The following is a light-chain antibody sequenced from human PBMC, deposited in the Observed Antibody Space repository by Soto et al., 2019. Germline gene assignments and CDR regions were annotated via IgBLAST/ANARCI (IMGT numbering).Light chain of an antibody. J-gene: IGLJ2*01. CDR3: AAWDDSLNGPV. V-gene: IGLV1-36*01. Sequence: QPVLTQPPSVSAAPRQRVTISCSGSSSNIGNNAVHWYQQLPGKAPKLLIYYDDLLPSGVSDRFSGSKSGTSASLAISGLQSEDEADYYCAAWDDSLNGPVFGGGTKLTVL. CDR1: SSNIGNNA. CDR2: YDD.